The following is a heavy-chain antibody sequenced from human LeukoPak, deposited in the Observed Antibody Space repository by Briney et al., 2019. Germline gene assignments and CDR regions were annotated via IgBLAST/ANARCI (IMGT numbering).Heavy chain of an antibody. Sequence: GASVKVSCKASGYTFTSYGISWVRQAPGQGLEWMGWISAYNGNTNYAQKLQGRVTMTRNTSISTAYMELSSLRSEDTAVYYCATIFLEWLPYYFDYWGQGTLVTVSS. J-gene: IGHJ4*02. CDR1: GYTFTSYG. CDR3: ATIFLEWLPYYFDY. D-gene: IGHD3-3*01. CDR2: ISAYNGNT. V-gene: IGHV1-18*01.